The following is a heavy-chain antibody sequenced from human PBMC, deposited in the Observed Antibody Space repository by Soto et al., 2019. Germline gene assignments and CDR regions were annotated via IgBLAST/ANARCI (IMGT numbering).Heavy chain of an antibody. CDR3: ASLANSGSYYYYYGMDV. V-gene: IGHV4-39*01. CDR2: IYYSGGT. Sequence: SETLSLTCTVSCGSISSSSYYWGWIRQPPGKGLEWIGSIYYSGGTYYNPSLKSRVTISVDTSKNQFSLKLSSVTAADTAVYYCASLANSGSYYYYYGMDVWGQGTTVTVSS. J-gene: IGHJ6*02. D-gene: IGHD1-26*01. CDR1: CGSISSSSYY.